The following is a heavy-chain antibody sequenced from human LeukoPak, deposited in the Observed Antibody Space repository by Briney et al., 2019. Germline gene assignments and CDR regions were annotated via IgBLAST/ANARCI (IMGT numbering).Heavy chain of an antibody. D-gene: IGHD4-17*01. CDR1: GFTFSSYG. J-gene: IGHJ4*02. V-gene: IGHV3-30*03. CDR2: ISYDGSNK. CDR3: ALVTTGR. Sequence: PGGSLRLSCAASGFTFSSYGMHWVRQAPGKGLEWVAVISYDGSNKYYADSVKGRFTISRDNSKNTLYLQMNSLRAEDTAVYYCALVTTGRWGQGTLVIVSS.